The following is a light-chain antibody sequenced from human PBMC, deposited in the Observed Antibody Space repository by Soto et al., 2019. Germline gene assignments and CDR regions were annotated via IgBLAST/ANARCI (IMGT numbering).Light chain of an antibody. CDR1: SSDVGGYNY. CDR3: SSYAGSNNVI. Sequence: QSVLTQPPSASGSPGQSVTISCTGTSSDVGGYNYVSWYQQHPGKAPKLMIYEVSERPSGVPDRFSGSKSGNTASLTVSGLQAGDEADYYCSSYAGSNNVIFCGGTKVTVL. J-gene: IGLJ2*01. CDR2: EVS. V-gene: IGLV2-8*01.